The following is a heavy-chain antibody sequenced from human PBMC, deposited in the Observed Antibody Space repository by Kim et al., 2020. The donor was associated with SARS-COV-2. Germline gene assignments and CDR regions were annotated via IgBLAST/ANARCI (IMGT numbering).Heavy chain of an antibody. CDR2: ISWNSGSI. J-gene: IGHJ4*02. D-gene: IGHD3-9*01. Sequence: GGSLRLSCAASGFTFGDYAMHWVRQAPGKGLEWVSGISWNSGSIGYADSVKGRFTISRDNAKNSLYLQMNSLRAEDTALYYCAKSSRSYYDILTGYYSYWGQGTLVTVSS. V-gene: IGHV3-9*01. CDR3: AKSSRSYYDILTGYYSY. CDR1: GFTFGDYA.